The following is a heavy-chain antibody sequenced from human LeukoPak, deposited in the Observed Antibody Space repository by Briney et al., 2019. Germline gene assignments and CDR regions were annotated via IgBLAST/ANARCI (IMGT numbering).Heavy chain of an antibody. D-gene: IGHD3-22*01. Sequence: GGSLRLSCAASGFTFSSFAMHWVRQAPGKGLVWVAVISYDGSNKYYADSVKGRFTISRDNSKNTLYLQMNSLRAEDTAVYYCARGTHYYDSSGYYSYFDYWGQGTLVTVSS. CDR1: GFTFSSFA. CDR3: ARGTHYYDSSGYYSYFDY. J-gene: IGHJ4*02. V-gene: IGHV3-30*04. CDR2: ISYDGSNK.